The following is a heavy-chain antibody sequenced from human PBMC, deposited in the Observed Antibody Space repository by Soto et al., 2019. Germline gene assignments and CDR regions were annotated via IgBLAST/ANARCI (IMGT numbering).Heavy chain of an antibody. V-gene: IGHV4-30-4*01. CDR1: GGSISSGDYY. CDR3: ARDQWGCSSTSCYTGYDYYGMDV. D-gene: IGHD2-2*02. CDR2: IYYSGST. J-gene: IGHJ6*02. Sequence: QVQLQESGPGLVKPSQTLSLTCTVSGGSISSGDYYWSWIRQPPGKGLEWIGYIYYSGSTYYNPSLQSRVTISVDTAKNQFSLKLSSVTAADTAVYYCARDQWGCSSTSCYTGYDYYGMDVWGQGTTVTVSS.